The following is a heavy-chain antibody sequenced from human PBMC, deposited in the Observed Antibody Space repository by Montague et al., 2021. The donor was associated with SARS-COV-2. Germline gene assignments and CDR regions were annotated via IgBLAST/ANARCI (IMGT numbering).Heavy chain of an antibody. Sequence: PALVKPTQTLTLTCIFSGFSLSTSGMCVSWIRQPPGKALEWLALIDWDDDKYYSTSLKTRLTISKDTSRNQVVLTMTNMDPVDTATYYCVRIRDYDILTGSYSGFDYWGQGTLVTDSS. V-gene: IGHV2-70*01. D-gene: IGHD3-9*01. J-gene: IGHJ4*02. CDR1: GFSLSTSGMC. CDR3: VRIRDYDILTGSYSGFDY. CDR2: IDWDDDK.